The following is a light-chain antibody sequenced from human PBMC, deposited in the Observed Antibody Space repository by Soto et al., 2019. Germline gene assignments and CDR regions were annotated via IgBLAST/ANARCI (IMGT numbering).Light chain of an antibody. Sequence: IQMTQSPSSLSASVGERVTITCRASKRIRTDLNWYQQRPGKAPKVLIYVASTLQTGVPSRFSGSSSGTDFNLTITSLQPEDFALYYCQQSYKNPHTFGGGTRVEI. V-gene: IGKV1-39*01. CDR3: QQSYKNPHT. J-gene: IGKJ4*01. CDR2: VAS. CDR1: KRIRTD.